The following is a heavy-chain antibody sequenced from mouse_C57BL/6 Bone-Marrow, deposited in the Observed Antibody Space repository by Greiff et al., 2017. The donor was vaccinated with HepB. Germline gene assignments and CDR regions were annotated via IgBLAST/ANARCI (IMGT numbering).Heavy chain of an antibody. D-gene: IGHD1-1*01. V-gene: IGHV14-1*01. CDR3: TKDYYGSSYRWYFDD. CDR1: GFNIKDYY. Sequence: VQLKQSGAELVRPGASVKLSCTASGFNIKDYYMHWVKQRPEQGLEWIGRIDPEGGDTEYAPKFQGKATMTADTSSNTAYLQLSSLTSEDTAVYYCTKDYYGSSYRWYFDDWGKGTTVTVSS. CDR2: IDPEGGDT. J-gene: IGHJ1*03.